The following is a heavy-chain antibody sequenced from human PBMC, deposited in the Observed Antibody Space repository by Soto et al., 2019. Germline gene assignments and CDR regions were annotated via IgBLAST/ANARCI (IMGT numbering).Heavy chain of an antibody. V-gene: IGHV1-3*01. CDR1: GYTFTSYA. D-gene: IGHD2-15*01. Sequence: ASVKVSCKASGYTFTSYAMHWVRQAPGQRLEWMGWINAVIGNTKYAQKFQGRVTITADESTGTVYMELSSLRSDDTATYFCARYRHCSGDSCNYYYIMDLWGQGTTVTVSS. J-gene: IGHJ6*02. CDR3: ARYRHCSGDSCNYYYIMDL. CDR2: INAVIGNT.